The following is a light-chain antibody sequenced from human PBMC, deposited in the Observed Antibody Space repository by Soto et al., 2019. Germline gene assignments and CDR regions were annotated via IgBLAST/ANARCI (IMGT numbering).Light chain of an antibody. V-gene: IGKV3-20*01. CDR1: HSVTSNY. CDR3: QQYENSPYT. CDR2: GAS. J-gene: IGKJ2*01. Sequence: EIVLTQSPGTLSLSPGERATLSCRTSHSVTSNYLAWYQQRPGQAPSLLIYGASSRATGIPDRFSGSGSGTDFTLTISRLEPEDFAVFYCQQYENSPYTFGQGTKLEIK.